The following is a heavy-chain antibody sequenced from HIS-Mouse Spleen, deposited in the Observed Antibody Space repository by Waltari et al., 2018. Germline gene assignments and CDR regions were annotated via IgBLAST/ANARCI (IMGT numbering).Heavy chain of an antibody. V-gene: IGHV3-30*18. CDR2: ISNDGSNK. CDR1: GFTFSSYG. Sequence: QVQLVESGGGVVQPGRSLRLSCAASGFTFSSYGMHWVRQAPGKGLEWVAVISNDGSNKYYADSVKGRFSISRDNSKNTLYLQMNSLRAEDTAVYYCAKASSGWLDYWGQGTLVTVSS. J-gene: IGHJ4*02. CDR3: AKASSGWLDY. D-gene: IGHD6-19*01.